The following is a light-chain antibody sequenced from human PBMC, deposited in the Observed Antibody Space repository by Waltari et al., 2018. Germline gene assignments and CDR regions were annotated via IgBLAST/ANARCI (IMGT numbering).Light chain of an antibody. CDR3: CSYAGTTSIYV. V-gene: IGLV2-23*02. J-gene: IGLJ1*01. CDR2: GVT. CDR1: SNDVGNYPL. Sequence: QSALTQPASVSGSPGESITLSGTGTSNDVGNYPLASWYQQHPDKAPKLIIFGVTKRPSRVSNRFSGSKSGNTASLTISGLQAEYEADYYCCSYAGTTSIYVFGSGTKVTVL.